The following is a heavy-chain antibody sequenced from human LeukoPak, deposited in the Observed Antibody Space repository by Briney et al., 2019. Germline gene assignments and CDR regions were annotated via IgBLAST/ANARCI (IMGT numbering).Heavy chain of an antibody. Sequence: GGSLRLSCAASGFTFSSYAMSWLRQAPGKGLEWVSDISGSGGSTYYADSVKGRFTISRDNYKNTLYLQMNSLRAEDTAVYYCATTLVVVPAANAMGAFDIWGQGTMVTVSS. D-gene: IGHD2-2*01. CDR2: ISGSGGST. J-gene: IGHJ3*02. V-gene: IGHV3-23*01. CDR1: GFTFSSYA. CDR3: ATTLVVVPAANAMGAFDI.